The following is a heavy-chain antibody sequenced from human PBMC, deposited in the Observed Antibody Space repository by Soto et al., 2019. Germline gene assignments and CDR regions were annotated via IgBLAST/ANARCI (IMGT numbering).Heavy chain of an antibody. V-gene: IGHV1-69*12. Sequence: QVQLVQSGAEVKKPGSSVKVSCKASGGTFSSYAISWVRQAPGQGLEWMGEIIPIFGTANYAQKFPGRVTITADESTSTAYMELSSLRSEDTAVYYCARDRGHSSGYYPYWFDPWGQGTLVTVSS. CDR3: ARDRGHSSGYYPYWFDP. D-gene: IGHD3-22*01. CDR1: GGTFSSYA. J-gene: IGHJ5*02. CDR2: IIPIFGTA.